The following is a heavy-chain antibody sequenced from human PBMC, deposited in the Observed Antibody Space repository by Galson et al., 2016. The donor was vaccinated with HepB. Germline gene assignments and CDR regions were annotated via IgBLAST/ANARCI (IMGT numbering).Heavy chain of an antibody. D-gene: IGHD6-13*01. Sequence: SLRLSCAASGFAFSRFGMHWVRQAPGKGLEWVAVIWFDGSIKHYADSVKGRFTMTTDTSTTTVYMELSSLRSEDTAVYYCARASSRDSSSWYGAEYFQHWGQGTLVTVSS. CDR3: ARASSRDSSSWYGAEYFQH. CDR1: GFAFSRFG. V-gene: IGHV3-33*01. J-gene: IGHJ1*01. CDR2: IWFDGSIK.